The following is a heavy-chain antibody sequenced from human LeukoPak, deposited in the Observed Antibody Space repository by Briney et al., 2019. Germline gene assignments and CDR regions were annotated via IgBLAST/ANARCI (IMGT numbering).Heavy chain of an antibody. J-gene: IGHJ4*02. V-gene: IGHV1-18*01. D-gene: IGHD3-3*01. CDR1: GGTFSSYA. Sequence: ASVKVSCKASGGTFSSYAISWVRQAPGQGLEWMGWISAYNGNTNYAQKLQGRVTMTTDTSTSTAYMELRSLRSDDTAVYYCARDTPYYDFWSGPRGPFDYWGQGTLVTVSS. CDR3: ARDTPYYDFWSGPRGPFDY. CDR2: ISAYNGNT.